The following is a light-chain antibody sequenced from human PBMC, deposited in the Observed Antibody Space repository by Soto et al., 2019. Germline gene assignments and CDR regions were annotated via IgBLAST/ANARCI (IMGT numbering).Light chain of an antibody. Sequence: DIVMTQSPATLSVAPEERVTFSCRASQGVSRKLAWYQHKPGQAPRLLISGASTGATGIPARFSGSGSGTEFTLTISSLQSEDCAIYYCQQSHTWPITFGGGTKVEIK. CDR2: GAS. CDR3: QQSHTWPIT. J-gene: IGKJ4*01. CDR1: QGVSRK. V-gene: IGKV3-15*01.